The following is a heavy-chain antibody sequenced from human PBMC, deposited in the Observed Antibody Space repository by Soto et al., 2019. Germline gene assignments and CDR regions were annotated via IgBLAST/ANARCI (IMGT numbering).Heavy chain of an antibody. Sequence: PEGSLRLSCAASGFTFSDHYMSWIRPAPGKGLEWIGYSSNSGSFTRYADSVKGRFSISRDNAKNSLYLQINSLRGDDTAIYYCVRSGDNYNLLDYWGQGTLVTVSS. J-gene: IGHJ4*02. CDR1: GFTFSDHY. V-gene: IGHV3-11*06. CDR2: SSNSGSFT. D-gene: IGHD1-1*01. CDR3: VRSGDNYNLLDY.